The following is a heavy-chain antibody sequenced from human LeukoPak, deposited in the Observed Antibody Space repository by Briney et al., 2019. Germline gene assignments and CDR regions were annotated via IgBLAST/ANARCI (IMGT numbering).Heavy chain of an antibody. CDR3: ARARASGRSGFDY. CDR2: ISSSSSYI. D-gene: IGHD2-15*01. J-gene: IGHJ4*02. V-gene: IGHV3-21*01. Sequence: GGSLRLSCAASGFTLSSYSMNWVRQAPGKGLEWVSSISSSSSYIYYADSVKGRFSISRDNAKNSLYLQMNSLRAEDTAVYYCARARASGRSGFDYWGQGTLVTVSS. CDR1: GFTLSSYS.